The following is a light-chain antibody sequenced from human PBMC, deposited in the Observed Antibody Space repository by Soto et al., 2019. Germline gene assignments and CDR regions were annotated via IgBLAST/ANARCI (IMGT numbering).Light chain of an antibody. J-gene: IGKJ1*01. CDR3: QQEYDSPRS. CDR2: AAA. CDR1: QGSRND. V-gene: IGKV1-6*02. Sequence: AIQMTQSPSSLSASVGDTVTITCRASQGSRNDLGWYQQKPGKAPKFLIYAAASLQAGVPSRVSGSGSGTDFTRTITSLQPEDFATYYCQQEYDSPRSFGQGATVAIK.